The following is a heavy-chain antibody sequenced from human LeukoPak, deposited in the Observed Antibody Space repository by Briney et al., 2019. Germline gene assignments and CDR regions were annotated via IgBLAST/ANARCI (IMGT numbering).Heavy chain of an antibody. D-gene: IGHD3-3*01. J-gene: IGHJ6*03. CDR3: ARAGSDYDYWTGYYYYIGV. V-gene: IGHV3-74*01. CDR1: GFTFSNYW. Sequence: PGGSLRLSCTASGFTFSNYWMHWVRQVPGKGRVWVSRISTDGSSASYADSVKGRFTISRDNAKNTLYLQMNSLRAEDTAMYYCARAGSDYDYWTGYYYYIGVWGKGTTVTVSS. CDR2: ISTDGSSA.